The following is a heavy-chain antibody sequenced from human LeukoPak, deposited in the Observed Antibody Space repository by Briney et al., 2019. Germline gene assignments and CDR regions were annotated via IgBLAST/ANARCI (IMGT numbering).Heavy chain of an antibody. CDR3: ARHGVLYFDS. V-gene: IGHV4-4*02. D-gene: IGHD1-1*01. CDR2: VSHSGST. J-gene: IGHJ4*02. CDR1: GGSISVNTW. Sequence: SGTLSITCTVSGGSISVNTWWSWVRQPPGKGLEWIGEVSHSGSTSYTPSLKSRLTISVDKSKSQLSLELSSVTAADTAVYYCARHGVLYFDSWGQGTLVTVSS.